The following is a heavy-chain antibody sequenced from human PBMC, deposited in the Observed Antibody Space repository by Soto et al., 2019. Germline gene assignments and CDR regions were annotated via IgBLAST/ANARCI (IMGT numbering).Heavy chain of an antibody. CDR1: GFTFSSYA. Sequence: GGSLRLSCAASGFTFSSYAMHWVRQAPGKGLEWVAVISYDGSNKYYADSVKGRFTISRDNSKNTLYLQMNSLRAEDTAVYYCARERRIVGATVPSYYYYGMDVWGQGTTVTVSS. CDR2: ISYDGSNK. D-gene: IGHD1-26*01. J-gene: IGHJ6*02. V-gene: IGHV3-30-3*01. CDR3: ARERRIVGATVPSYYYYGMDV.